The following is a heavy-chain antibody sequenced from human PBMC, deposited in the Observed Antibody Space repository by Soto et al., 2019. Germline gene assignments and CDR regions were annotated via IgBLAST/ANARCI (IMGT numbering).Heavy chain of an antibody. V-gene: IGHV3-21*01. CDR3: ARERAYSGYPRPGDSSGYQDY. D-gene: IGHD3-22*01. CDR1: GFTFSSYS. J-gene: IGHJ4*02. CDR2: ISSSSSYI. Sequence: NPGGSLRLSCAASGFTFSSYSMNWVRQAPGKGLEWVSSISSSSSYIYYADSVKGRFTISRDNAKNSLYLQMNSLRAEDTAVYYCARERAYSGYPRPGDSSGYQDYWGQGTLVTVSS.